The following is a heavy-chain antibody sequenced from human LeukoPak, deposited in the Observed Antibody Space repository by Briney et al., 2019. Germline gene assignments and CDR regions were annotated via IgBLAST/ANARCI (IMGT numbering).Heavy chain of an antibody. D-gene: IGHD3-3*01. Sequence: SETLSLTCTVSGGSISSSSYYWGWIRQPPGKGLEWIGSIYYSGSTYYNASFKSRVTISVDTSKNQFSLKLSSVTAADTAVYYCARGGFWSGYYLSPFDYWGQGTLVTASS. V-gene: IGHV4-39*07. CDR1: GGSISSSSYY. CDR2: IYYSGST. J-gene: IGHJ4*02. CDR3: ARGGFWSGYYLSPFDY.